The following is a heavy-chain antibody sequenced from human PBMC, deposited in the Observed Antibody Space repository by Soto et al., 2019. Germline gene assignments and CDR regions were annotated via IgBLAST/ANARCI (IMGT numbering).Heavy chain of an antibody. CDR3: AKDPGYYDSSCSFLY. CDR1: GFTFSSYG. CDR2: ISYDGSNK. V-gene: IGHV3-30*18. J-gene: IGHJ4*02. D-gene: IGHD3-22*01. Sequence: ESGGGVVQPGRSLRLSCAASGFTFSSYGMHWVRQAPGKGLEWVAVISYDGSNKYYADAVKGRFTISRDNSKNTLYLQMNSLRAEDTAVYYCAKDPGYYDSSCSFLYWGQGTLVTVSS.